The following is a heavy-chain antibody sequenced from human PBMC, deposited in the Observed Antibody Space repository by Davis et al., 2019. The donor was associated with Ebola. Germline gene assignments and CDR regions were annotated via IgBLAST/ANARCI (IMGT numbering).Heavy chain of an antibody. Sequence: MPSETLSLTCTVSGGSISSSSYYWGWTRQPPGKGLEWIGCLYYSGSTYYNPSLKSRVTISVDTSKNQFSLKLSSVTAADTAVYYCATVGEVAGGMLYYYYGMDAWGQGTTVTVSS. V-gene: IGHV4-39*01. D-gene: IGHD1-14*01. CDR1: GGSISSSSYY. J-gene: IGHJ6*02. CDR2: LYYSGST. CDR3: ATVGEVAGGMLYYYYGMDA.